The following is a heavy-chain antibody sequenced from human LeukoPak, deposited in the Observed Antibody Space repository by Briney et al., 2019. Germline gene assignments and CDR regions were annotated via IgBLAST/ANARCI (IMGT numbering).Heavy chain of an antibody. D-gene: IGHD1-26*01. Sequence: GGSLRLSCAASGFTFSNYGMHWVRQAPGKGLEWVTFIRYDGSNTFYADSVEGRFTISRDNSKNTLYLQMNSLRAEDTAVYYCARLRVRAKLGWELLHRDAFDIWGQGTMVTVSS. CDR2: IRYDGSNT. CDR3: ARLRVRAKLGWELLHRDAFDI. CDR1: GFTFSNYG. V-gene: IGHV3-30*02. J-gene: IGHJ3*02.